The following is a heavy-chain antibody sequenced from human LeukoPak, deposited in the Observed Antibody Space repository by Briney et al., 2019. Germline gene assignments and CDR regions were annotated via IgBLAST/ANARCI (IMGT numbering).Heavy chain of an antibody. CDR2: ISGSGGST. J-gene: IGHJ4*02. D-gene: IGHD3-10*01. Sequence: GGSLRLSCAASGFXFSSYAISWVRQAPGKGLEWVAAISGSGGSTYYADSVKGRFTISRDNSKNTLYLQMNSLRAEDTAVYYCAKDRWSYYLDYWGQGTLVTVSS. CDR3: AKDRWSYYLDY. V-gene: IGHV3-23*01. CDR1: GFXFSSYA.